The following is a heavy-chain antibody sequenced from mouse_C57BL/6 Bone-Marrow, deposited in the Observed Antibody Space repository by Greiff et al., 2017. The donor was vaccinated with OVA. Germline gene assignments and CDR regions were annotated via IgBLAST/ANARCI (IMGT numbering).Heavy chain of an antibody. CDR2: ISNGGGST. CDR3: ALYYSNYPLSY. V-gene: IGHV5-12*01. Sequence: EVKLQESGGGLVQPGGSLKLSCAASGFTFSDYYMYWVRQTPEKRLEWVAYISNGGGSTYYPDTVKGRFTISRDHAKNTLYLQMSRLKSEDTAMYYCALYYSNYPLSYWGQGTLVTVSA. J-gene: IGHJ3*01. D-gene: IGHD2-5*01. CDR1: GFTFSDYY.